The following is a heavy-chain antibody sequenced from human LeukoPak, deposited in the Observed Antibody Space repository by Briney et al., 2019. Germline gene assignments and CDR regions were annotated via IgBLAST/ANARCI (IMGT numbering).Heavy chain of an antibody. CDR2: IYYSGST. CDR3: ARAEGEYYGSGSRFPLDY. J-gene: IGHJ4*02. D-gene: IGHD3-10*01. CDR1: GGSISSGDYY. V-gene: IGHV4-30-4*08. Sequence: SETLSLTCTVSGGSISSGDYYWSWIRQPPGKGLEWIGYIYYSGSTYYYPSLKSRVTISVDTSKNQFPLKLSSVTAPDTAVYYCARAEGEYYGSGSRFPLDYWGQGTLVTVSS.